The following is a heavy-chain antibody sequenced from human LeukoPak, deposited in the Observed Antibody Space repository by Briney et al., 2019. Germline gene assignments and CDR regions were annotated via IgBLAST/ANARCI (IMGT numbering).Heavy chain of an antibody. J-gene: IGHJ4*02. V-gene: IGHV3-7*01. Sequence: GGSLRLSCAASRFTLSTYWMSWVRQAPGKGLEWVAHIKQDGSQEYYVDSVKGRFTISRDSAKNSLYLQMNSLRAEDTAVYYCAKDRRYYPDYWGQGTLVTVSS. D-gene: IGHD3-22*01. CDR3: AKDRRYYPDY. CDR2: IKQDGSQE. CDR1: RFTLSTYW.